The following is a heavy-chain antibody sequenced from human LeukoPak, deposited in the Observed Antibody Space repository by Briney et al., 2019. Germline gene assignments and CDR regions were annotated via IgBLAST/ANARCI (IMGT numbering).Heavy chain of an antibody. CDR1: GYTFTGYY. Sequence: ASVKVSCKASGYTFTGYYMHWVRQAPGQGLEWMGWINPNSGGTNYAQKFQGRVTMARDTSISTAYMELSRLRSDDTAVFYCARVYYYASGRLDSWGQRTLITVSS. CDR3: ARVYYYASGRLDS. J-gene: IGHJ4*02. V-gene: IGHV1-2*02. CDR2: INPNSGGT. D-gene: IGHD3-10*01.